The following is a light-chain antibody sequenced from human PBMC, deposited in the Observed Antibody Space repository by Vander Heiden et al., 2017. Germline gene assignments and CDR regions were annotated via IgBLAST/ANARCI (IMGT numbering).Light chain of an antibody. CDR1: ALPKQY. CDR2: KDS. CDR3: QSADSSGTYVV. J-gene: IGLJ2*01. V-gene: IGLV3-25*03. Sequence: YELTQPPSVSVSPGQTARITCSGDALPKQYAYWYQQKPGQAPVLVIYKDSERPSGIPERFSGSSSGTTVTLTISGVQAEDEADYYCQSADSSGTYVVFGGGTKLTVL.